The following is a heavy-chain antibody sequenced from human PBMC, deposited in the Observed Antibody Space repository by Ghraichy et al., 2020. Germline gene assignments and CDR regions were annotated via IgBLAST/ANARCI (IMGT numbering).Heavy chain of an antibody. CDR2: IYYSGST. Sequence: SETLSLTCTVSGGSVSSGSYYWSWIRQPPGKGLEWIGYIYYSGSTNYNPSLKSRVTISVDTSKNQFSLKLSSVTTADTAVYYCARSRDYSNYPDYWGQGTLVTVSS. CDR3: ARSRDYSNYPDY. D-gene: IGHD4-11*01. V-gene: IGHV4-61*01. CDR1: GGSVSSGSYY. J-gene: IGHJ4*02.